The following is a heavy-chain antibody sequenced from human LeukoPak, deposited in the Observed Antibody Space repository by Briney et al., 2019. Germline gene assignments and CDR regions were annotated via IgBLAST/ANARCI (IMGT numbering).Heavy chain of an antibody. J-gene: IGHJ5*02. Sequence: SVKVSCKASGGTFSSYAISWVRQAPGQGLEWMGGIIPIFCTANYAQKFQGRVTITTDESTSTAYMELSSLRSEDTAVYYCARGLGDSSGYYYSLRFDPWGQGTMVTVSS. D-gene: IGHD3-22*01. V-gene: IGHV1-69*05. CDR2: IIPIFCTA. CDR1: GGTFSSYA. CDR3: ARGLGDSSGYYYSLRFDP.